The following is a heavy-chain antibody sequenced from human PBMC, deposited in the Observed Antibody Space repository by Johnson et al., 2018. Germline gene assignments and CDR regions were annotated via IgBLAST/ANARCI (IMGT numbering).Heavy chain of an antibody. V-gene: IGHV1-8*01. CDR2: INCSSGDA. CDR3: VRVDYRDYSTPNWFDP. CDR1: GYTFTNHN. D-gene: IGHD4-17*01. Sequence: QVQLVQSGAELKKPGASVKVSCRASGYTFTNHNIDWVRQATGQGPEWMGWINCSSGDAGYARKFEGRVTMTRDTSISTAYMEVSSLRSEDTAVYYCVRVDYRDYSTPNWFDPWGQGTLVTVSS. J-gene: IGHJ5*02.